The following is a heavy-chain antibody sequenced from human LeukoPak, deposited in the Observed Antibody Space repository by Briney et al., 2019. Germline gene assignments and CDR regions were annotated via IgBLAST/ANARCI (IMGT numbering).Heavy chain of an antibody. J-gene: IGHJ4*02. CDR2: IKSKTDGGTT. D-gene: IGHD5-24*01. V-gene: IGHV3-15*01. CDR3: ARAPPLDGYFDY. CDR1: GFTFSNAW. Sequence: GGSLRLSCAASGFTFSNAWMSWVRQAPGKGLEWVGRIKSKTDGGTTDYAAPVKGRFTISRDDSKNTLYLQMNSLKTEDTAVYYCARAPPLDGYFDYWGQGTLVTVSS.